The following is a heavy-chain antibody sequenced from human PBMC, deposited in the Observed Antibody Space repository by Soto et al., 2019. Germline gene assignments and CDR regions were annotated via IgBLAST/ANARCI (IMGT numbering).Heavy chain of an antibody. CDR1: GGSISSGGYY. CDR3: ESQFTPLDYYYYYGMDV. J-gene: IGHJ6*02. Sequence: PSETLSLTCTVSGGSISSGGYYWSWIRQHPGKGLEWIGYIYYSGSTYYNPSLKSRVTISVDTSKNQFSLKLSSVTAADTAVYYCESQFTPLDYYYYYGMDVWGQGTTVTVSS. V-gene: IGHV4-31*03. CDR2: IYYSGST.